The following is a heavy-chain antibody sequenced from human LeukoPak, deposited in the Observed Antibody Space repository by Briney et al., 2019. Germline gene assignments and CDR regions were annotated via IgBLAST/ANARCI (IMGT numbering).Heavy chain of an antibody. D-gene: IGHD1-26*01. CDR2: IDEDGSEK. Sequence: GRSLRLSCAASGFTFSGYWMGWVRQAPEKGLEWVANIDEDGSEKYYVDSVKGRFTISRDNAKNSLYLQMNSLRDEDTAVYYCASSGSYRFDYWGQGTLVTVSS. CDR1: GFTFSGYW. V-gene: IGHV3-7*01. CDR3: ASSGSYRFDY. J-gene: IGHJ4*02.